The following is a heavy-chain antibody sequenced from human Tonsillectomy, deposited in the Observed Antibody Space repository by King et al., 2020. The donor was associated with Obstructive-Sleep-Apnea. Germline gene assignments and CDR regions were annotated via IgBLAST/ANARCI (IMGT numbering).Heavy chain of an antibody. CDR3: AGQRGYCYDLPAAFDI. V-gene: IGHV3-30*03. CDR1: GFTFSSYG. Sequence: VQLVESGGGVVQPGRSLRLSCAASGFTFSSYGMHWVRQAPGKGLEWVAVISYDGSNKYYADSVKGRFTISRDNSKNTLYRQMNSLRAEDTAVYYCAGQRGYCYDLPAAFDIWGQGTMVSVSS. J-gene: IGHJ3*02. D-gene: IGHD3-22*01. CDR2: ISYDGSNK.